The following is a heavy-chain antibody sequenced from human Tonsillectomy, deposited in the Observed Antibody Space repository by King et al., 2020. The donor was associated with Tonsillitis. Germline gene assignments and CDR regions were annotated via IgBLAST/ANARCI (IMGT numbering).Heavy chain of an antibody. CDR3: ARENDLWSGYHPSDY. J-gene: IGHJ4*02. CDR1: GFTFSSYG. D-gene: IGHD3-3*01. Sequence: VQLVESRGGVVQPGRSLRLSCAASGFTFSSYGMHWVRRAPGKGLEWVAVVWYDGSDKYYADSVKGRFTISRDNSKNTLYLQMNSLRAEDTAVYYCARENDLWSGYHPSDYWGQGTLVTGS. CDR2: VWYDGSDK. V-gene: IGHV3-33*08.